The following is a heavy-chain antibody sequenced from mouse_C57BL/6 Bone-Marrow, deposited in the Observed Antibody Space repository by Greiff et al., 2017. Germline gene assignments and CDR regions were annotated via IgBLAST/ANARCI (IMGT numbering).Heavy chain of an antibody. V-gene: IGHV1-82*01. J-gene: IGHJ1*03. Sequence: QVQLQQSGPELVKPGASVKISCKASGYAFSSSWMNWVKQRPGKGLEWIGRIYPGDGDTNYNGKFKGKATLTADKSSSTAYMQLSSLTSEDSAVYFGARSDYYGHWYFDVWGTGTTVTVSS. D-gene: IGHD1-1*01. CDR3: ARSDYYGHWYFDV. CDR1: GYAFSSSW. CDR2: IYPGDGDT.